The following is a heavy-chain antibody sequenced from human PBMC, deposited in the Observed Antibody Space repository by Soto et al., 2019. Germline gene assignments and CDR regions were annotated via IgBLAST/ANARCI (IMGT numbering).Heavy chain of an antibody. CDR1: GGSISSGGYY. Sequence: SETLSLPFTVAGGSISSGGYYWTWIPQHPGKGLEWIGYIYYCCVTYYNPSRKSRVTLSVSTSKNQFSLKLSSVTAAVTAVYYCPRDKYYYASGKDSMDVWGQGTTVTV. CDR3: PRDKYYYASGKDSMDV. V-gene: IGHV4-31*03. J-gene: IGHJ6*02. D-gene: IGHD3-10*01. CDR2: IYYCCVT.